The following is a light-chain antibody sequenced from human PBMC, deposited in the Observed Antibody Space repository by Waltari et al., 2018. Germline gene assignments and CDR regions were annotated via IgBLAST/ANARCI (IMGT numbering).Light chain of an antibody. CDR3: QSYDSSLSAWV. CDR1: SSNIGAGYD. J-gene: IGLJ3*02. Sequence: QSVLTQPPSVSGAPGQRVTLSCTGSSSNIGAGYDVPWYQQLPGTAPKLLIYGNSNRPSGVPDRFSGSKSGTSASLAITGLQAEDEADYYCQSYDSSLSAWVFGGGTK. V-gene: IGLV1-40*01. CDR2: GNS.